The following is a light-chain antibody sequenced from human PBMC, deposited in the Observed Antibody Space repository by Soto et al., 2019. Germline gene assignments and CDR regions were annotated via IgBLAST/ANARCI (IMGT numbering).Light chain of an antibody. J-gene: IGLJ1*01. V-gene: IGLV2-14*01. CDR1: NSDVGGYNY. Sequence: QSVLTQPASASGSPGQSITISCTGTNSDVGGYNYVSWYQQHPGKAPKLMIYEVSNRPSGVSNRFSGSKSGNTASLTISGLQAEDEADYYCSSYTSSSTLVFGTGTKLTVL. CDR3: SSYTSSSTLV. CDR2: EVS.